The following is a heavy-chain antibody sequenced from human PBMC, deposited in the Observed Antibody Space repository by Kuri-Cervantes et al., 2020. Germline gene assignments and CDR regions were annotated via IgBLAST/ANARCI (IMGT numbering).Heavy chain of an antibody. CDR1: GYTFTSYG. D-gene: IGHD6-19*01. Sequence: ASVKVSCKASGYTFTSYGISWVRQAPGQGLEWMGWISAYNGDTNYLHKLQGRVTLTTDTSTSTAYMELRSLRSDDTAVYYCAGYTSGWFGLAFDIWGQGTMVTVSS. V-gene: IGHV1-18*01. CDR2: ISAYNGDT. CDR3: AGYTSGWFGLAFDI. J-gene: IGHJ3*02.